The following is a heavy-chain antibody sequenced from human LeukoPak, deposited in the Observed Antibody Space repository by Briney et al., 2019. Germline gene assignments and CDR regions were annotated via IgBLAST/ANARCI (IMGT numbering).Heavy chain of an antibody. V-gene: IGHV4-59*01. Sequence: SETLSLTCIVSGGSINSYYWSWVRQPPGKGLEWIGYIYYSGSTNYNPSLKSRVTMSVDTSKNQFSLKLTSVTAADTAVYYCASRPDTMVRGVAADYWGQGTLVTVSS. CDR3: ASRPDTMVRGVAADY. D-gene: IGHD3-10*01. CDR2: IYYSGST. J-gene: IGHJ4*02. CDR1: GGSINSYY.